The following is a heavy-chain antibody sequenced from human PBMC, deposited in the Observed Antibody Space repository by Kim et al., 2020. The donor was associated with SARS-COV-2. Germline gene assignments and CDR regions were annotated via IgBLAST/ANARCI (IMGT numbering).Heavy chain of an antibody. CDR3: VSQRSYTMLEY. J-gene: IGHJ4*02. V-gene: IGHV3-66*04. CDR1: GFTVSRDY. D-gene: IGHD3-10*02. Sequence: GGSLRLSCAYGFTVSRDYMSWVRQAPGKGLEWVSVIFSDGITYYAASVRGRFTISRDTSKNTLYLQMNDLRAEDTAVYYCVSQRSYTMLEYWGQGTLVTVSS. CDR2: IFSDGIT.